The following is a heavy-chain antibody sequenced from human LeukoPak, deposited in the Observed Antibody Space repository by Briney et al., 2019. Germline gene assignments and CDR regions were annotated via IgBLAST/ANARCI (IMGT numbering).Heavy chain of an antibody. CDR2: ISWNSGST. V-gene: IGHV3-9*01. CDR3: AKDSEAAAERGYFDY. CDR1: GFTFDDYA. Sequence: GGSLRLSCAASGFTFDDYAMHWVRQAPGKGLEWVSGISWNSGSTGYADSVKGRFTISRDNAKNSLYLQMNSLRAEDTALYYCAKDSEAAAERGYFDYWGQGTLVTVSS. J-gene: IGHJ4*02. D-gene: IGHD6-13*01.